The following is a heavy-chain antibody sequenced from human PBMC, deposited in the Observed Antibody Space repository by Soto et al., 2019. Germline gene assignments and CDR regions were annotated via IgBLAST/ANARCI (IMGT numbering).Heavy chain of an antibody. CDR2: IYYSGSN. J-gene: IGHJ4*02. D-gene: IGHD5-12*01. V-gene: IGHV4-31*03. CDR1: GGSISSGGYY. Sequence: QVQLQESGPGLVKPSQTLSLTCTVSGGSISSGGYYWSWLRQHPGKVLEWIGDIYYSGSNYYNPSITSRVTISVDTSKNKSALKLSSVTAADTAVSYCARIYGTSIVATIIDYWGQGTLVTVSS. CDR3: ARIYGTSIVATIIDY.